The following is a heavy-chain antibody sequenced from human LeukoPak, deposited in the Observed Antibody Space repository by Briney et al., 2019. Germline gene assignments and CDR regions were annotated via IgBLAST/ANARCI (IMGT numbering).Heavy chain of an antibody. CDR3: ARVGVAIGLDFDY. J-gene: IGHJ4*02. CDR2: ISSSSRSI. CDR1: GFTFSSYS. Sequence: QPGGSLRLSCAASGFTFSSYSMNWVRQAPGKGLEWVSYISSSSRSIYYADSVKGRFTISRDNPKNSLYLQMNSLRAEDTAVYYCARVGVAIGLDFDYWGQGTLVTVSS. D-gene: IGHD3-3*01. V-gene: IGHV3-48*01.